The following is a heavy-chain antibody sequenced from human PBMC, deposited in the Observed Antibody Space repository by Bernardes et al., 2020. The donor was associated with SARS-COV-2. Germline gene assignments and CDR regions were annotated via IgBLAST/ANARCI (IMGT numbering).Heavy chain of an antibody. CDR1: GFTFRDYT. CDR2: IWHDGSRE. CDR3: ATEDGEWLES. V-gene: IGHV3-33*01. D-gene: IGHD4-17*01. Sequence: GWSLSLSCAASGFTFRDYTMHWVRQAPGKGLEWVAVIWHDGSREYYVDSVKGRFAISRDNSNNTLYLQMNNLRVEDTALYRCATEDGEWLESWGQGTLVTVSS. J-gene: IGHJ5*01.